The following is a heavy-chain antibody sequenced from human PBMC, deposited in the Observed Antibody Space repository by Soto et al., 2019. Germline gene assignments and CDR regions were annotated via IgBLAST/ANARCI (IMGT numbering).Heavy chain of an antibody. CDR2: IWYDGSNK. CDR3: ARDEHHYFDY. V-gene: IGHV3-33*01. J-gene: IGHJ4*02. CDR1: GFTFSNYG. Sequence: QVQVVESGGGVVQPGRSLRLSCAASGFTFSNYGIHWVRQAPGKGLEWVAVIWYDGSNKYYADSVKGRFTISRDNSKNTLYLQMSSLRAEDTAVYYCARDEHHYFDYWGQGTLVTVSS.